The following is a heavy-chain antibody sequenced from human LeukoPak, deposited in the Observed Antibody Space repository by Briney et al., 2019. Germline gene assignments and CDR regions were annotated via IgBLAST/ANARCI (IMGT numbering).Heavy chain of an antibody. D-gene: IGHD3-10*02. J-gene: IGHJ6*04. Sequence: GGSLRLSCAASKFTFSSYGMSWVRQAPGKGLEWVSGISGSGGSTYYTDSVKGRFTISRDNAKNSLYLQMNSLRAEDTAVYYCAELGITMIGGVWGKGTTVTISS. V-gene: IGHV3-23*01. CDR3: AELGITMIGGV. CDR1: KFTFSSYG. CDR2: ISGSGGST.